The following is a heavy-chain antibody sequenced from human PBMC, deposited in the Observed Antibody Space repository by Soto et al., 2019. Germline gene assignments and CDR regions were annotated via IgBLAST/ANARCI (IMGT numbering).Heavy chain of an antibody. CDR3: ARGQHYGRLDY. CDR2: IYYSGST. V-gene: IGHV4-31*03. CDR1: RDSNNSGGYS. Sequence: QVQLQESGPGLAKPSQTLSLSCSVARDSNNSGGYSWTWIRQLPGKGLEGIGYIYYSGSTYDNPSLQGRVTLSVDTSKKRFALKLISVTAADTAEYYCARGQHYGRLDYWGQGTLVTVSS. D-gene: IGHD3-10*01. J-gene: IGHJ4*02.